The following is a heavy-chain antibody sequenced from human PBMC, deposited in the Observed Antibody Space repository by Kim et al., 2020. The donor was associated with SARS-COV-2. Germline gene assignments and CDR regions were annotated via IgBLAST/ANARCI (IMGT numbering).Heavy chain of an antibody. CDR1: GFTVSSNY. J-gene: IGHJ6*02. D-gene: IGHD5-18*01. CDR3: ARVARDTAMVIGMDV. V-gene: IGHV3-53*01. CDR2: IYSGGST. Sequence: GGSLRLSCAASGFTVSSNYMSWVRQAPGKGLEWVSVIYSGGSTYYADFVKGRFTISRDNSKNTLYLQMNSLRAEDTAVYYCARVARDTAMVIGMDVWGQGTTVTVSS.